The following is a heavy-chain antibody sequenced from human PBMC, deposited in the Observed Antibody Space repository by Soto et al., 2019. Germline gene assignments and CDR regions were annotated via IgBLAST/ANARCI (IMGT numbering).Heavy chain of an antibody. Sequence: GGSLRLSCAAPGFTFSSYAMSWVRQAPGKGLEWVSAISGSGGSTYYADSVKGRFTISRDNSKNTLYLQMNSLRAEDTAVYYCAKDLIAAAGSEGYYYYYYGMDVWGQRITVTVSS. CDR3: AKDLIAAAGSEGYYYYYYGMDV. CDR1: GFTFSSYA. J-gene: IGHJ6*02. D-gene: IGHD6-13*01. CDR2: ISGSGGST. V-gene: IGHV3-23*01.